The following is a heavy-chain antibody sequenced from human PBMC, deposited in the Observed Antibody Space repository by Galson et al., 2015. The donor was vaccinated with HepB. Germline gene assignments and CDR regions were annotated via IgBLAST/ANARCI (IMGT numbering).Heavy chain of an antibody. CDR1: GGTFSSYA. CDR3: ASGIVGALWYFDY. V-gene: IGHV1-69*13. Sequence: SVKVSCKASGGTFSSYAISWVRQAPGQGLEWMGGIIPIFGTANYAQKFQGRVTITADESTSTAYMELSSLRSEDTAVYYCASGIVGALWYFDYWGRGTLVTVSS. CDR2: IIPIFGTA. J-gene: IGHJ4*02. D-gene: IGHD1-26*01.